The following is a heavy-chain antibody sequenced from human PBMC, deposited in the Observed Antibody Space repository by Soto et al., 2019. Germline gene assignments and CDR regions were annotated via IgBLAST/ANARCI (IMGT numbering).Heavy chain of an antibody. D-gene: IGHD3-10*01. J-gene: IGHJ6*02. CDR1: GVTFSSYS. CDR2: ISSSSSYI. CDR3: ARVYGSGSYYVYYYGMDV. V-gene: IGHV3-21*01. Sequence: PXGSLRLSCSASGVTFSSYSMNWVRQAPGKGLDWVSSISSSSSYIYYADSVKGRFTISRDNAKNSLYLQMNSLRAEDTAVYYCARVYGSGSYYVYYYGMDVWGQGTTVTVSS.